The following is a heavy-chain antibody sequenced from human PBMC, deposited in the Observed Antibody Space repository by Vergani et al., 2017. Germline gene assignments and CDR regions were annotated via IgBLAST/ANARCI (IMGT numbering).Heavy chain of an antibody. CDR1: GYSFTSYW. J-gene: IGHJ6*03. CDR3: ARHETETAVAGTPYYYYMDV. V-gene: IGHV5-51*01. D-gene: IGHD6-19*01. Sequence: EVQLVQSGAEVKTPGESLKISCKGSGYSFTSYWIGWVRQMPGKGLEWMGIIYPGDSDTRYSPSFQGQVTISADKSISTAYLQWSSLKASDTAMYYCARHETETAVAGTPYYYYMDVWGKGTTVTVSS. CDR2: IYPGDSDT.